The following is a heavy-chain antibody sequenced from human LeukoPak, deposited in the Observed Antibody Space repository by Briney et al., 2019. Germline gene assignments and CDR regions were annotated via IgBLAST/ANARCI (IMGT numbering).Heavy chain of an antibody. CDR1: GFTFSNAW. J-gene: IGHJ4*02. V-gene: IGHV3-15*01. D-gene: IGHD3-9*01. CDR3: TTAISLRYFDWLLKFDY. CDR2: IKSKTDGGTT. Sequence: GGSLRLSCAASGFTFSNAWMSWVRQAPGKGLEWLGRIKSKTDGGTTDYAAPVKGRFTISRDDSKNTLYLQMNSLKTEDTAVYYCTTAISLRYFDWLLKFDYWGQGTLVTVSS.